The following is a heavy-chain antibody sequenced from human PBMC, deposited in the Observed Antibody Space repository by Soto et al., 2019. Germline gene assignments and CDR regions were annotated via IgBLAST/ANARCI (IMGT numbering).Heavy chain of an antibody. CDR1: GGSISSYY. CDR3: ARLPYPASWFDP. D-gene: IGHD2-15*01. Sequence: SETLSLTCTVSGGSISSYYWSWIRQPPGKGLEWIGYIYYSGSTNYNPSLKSRVTISVDTSKNQFSLKLSSVTAADTAVYYCARLPYPASWFDPWGQGTLVTVSS. J-gene: IGHJ5*02. CDR2: IYYSGST. V-gene: IGHV4-59*08.